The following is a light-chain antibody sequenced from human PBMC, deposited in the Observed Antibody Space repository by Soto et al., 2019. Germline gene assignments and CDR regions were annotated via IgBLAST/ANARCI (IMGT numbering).Light chain of an antibody. Sequence: QSVLTQPPSVSAAPGQRVTISCSGSSSNIGNNYVSWYQQLPRTAPRLLIYDNNKRPSGIPDRFSGSKSGTSATLGITGLQTGDEAEYFCETWDSSLSAGVFGGGTKLTVL. V-gene: IGLV1-51*01. J-gene: IGLJ2*01. CDR1: SSNIGNNY. CDR3: ETWDSSLSAGV. CDR2: DNN.